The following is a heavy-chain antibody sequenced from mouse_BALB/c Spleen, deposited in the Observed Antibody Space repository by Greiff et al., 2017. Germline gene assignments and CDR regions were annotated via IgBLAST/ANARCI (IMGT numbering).Heavy chain of an antibody. CDR1: GFSFTSYW. Sequence: QVQLQQSGPQLVRPGASVKISCTASGFSFTSYWMHWVKQRPGQGLEWIGMIDPTDSETRLNQKFKDKGTFTVDKSSSTDYMQLSSPTSEDSAIYNCERTGRYAMDYWGQGTSVTVSS. V-gene: IGHV1S127*01. CDR3: ERTGRYAMDY. J-gene: IGHJ4*01. CDR2: IDPTDSET. D-gene: IGHD3-2*02.